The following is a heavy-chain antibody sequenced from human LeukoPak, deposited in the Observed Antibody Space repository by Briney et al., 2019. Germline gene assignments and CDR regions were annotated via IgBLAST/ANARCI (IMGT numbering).Heavy chain of an antibody. CDR3: ARDYCSRTSCFPYNWFDP. D-gene: IGHD2-2*01. Sequence: ASVKVSCKASGYTFTSYDINWVRQATGQGLEWMGWMNPNSGNTGYAQKFQGRVTMTRNTSISTAYMELSSLRSDDTAVYYCARDYCSRTSCFPYNWFDPWGQGTLVTVSS. CDR1: GYTFTSYD. CDR2: MNPNSGNT. V-gene: IGHV1-8*01. J-gene: IGHJ5*02.